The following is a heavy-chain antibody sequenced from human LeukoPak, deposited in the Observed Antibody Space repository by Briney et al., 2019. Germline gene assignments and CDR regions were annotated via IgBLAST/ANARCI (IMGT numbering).Heavy chain of an antibody. CDR1: GFTFSSYA. J-gene: IGHJ5*02. D-gene: IGHD3-3*01. CDR2: ISGSGGST. V-gene: IGHV3-23*01. CDR3: ARGSAPTYYDFWSGYYKRWFDP. Sequence: GGSLRLSCAASGFTFSSYAMSWVRQAPGKGLEWVSAISGSGGSTYYADSVKGRFTISRDNAKNTLYLQMNSLRAEDTAVYYCARGSAPTYYDFWSGYYKRWFDPWGQGTLVTVSS.